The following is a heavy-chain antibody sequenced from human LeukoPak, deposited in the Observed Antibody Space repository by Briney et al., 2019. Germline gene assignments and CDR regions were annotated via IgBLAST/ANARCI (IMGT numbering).Heavy chain of an antibody. CDR1: GGSISSGGYY. CDR2: IHYSGST. Sequence: SETLSLTCTVSGGSISSGGYYCSWIRQHPGKGLEWIGYIHYSGSTYYNPSLKSRVTISVDTSKNQFSLKLSSVTAADTAVYYCARGGDGYVNWFDPWGQGTLVSVSS. V-gene: IGHV4-31*03. CDR3: ARGGDGYVNWFDP. D-gene: IGHD5-24*01. J-gene: IGHJ5*02.